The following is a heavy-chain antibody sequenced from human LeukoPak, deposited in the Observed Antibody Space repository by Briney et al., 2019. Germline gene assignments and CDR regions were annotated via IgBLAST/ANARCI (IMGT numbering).Heavy chain of an antibody. V-gene: IGHV3-30*18. CDR2: RSYDGSNK. J-gene: IGHJ4*02. Sequence: GGSLRLSCAASGFTFSSYGMHWVRQAPGKGLEWVAVRSYDGSNKYYADAVKGRFTISRDNSKNTLYLQMNSLRAEDTAVYYCAKQWDCSSTSCLLDYWGQGTLVTVSS. D-gene: IGHD2-2*01. CDR3: AKQWDCSSTSCLLDY. CDR1: GFTFSSYG.